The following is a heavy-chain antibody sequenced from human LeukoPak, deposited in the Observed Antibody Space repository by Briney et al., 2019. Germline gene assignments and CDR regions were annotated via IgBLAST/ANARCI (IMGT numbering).Heavy chain of an antibody. V-gene: IGHV4-59*01. D-gene: IGHD2-8*01. Sequence: SETLSLTCTVSGGSISSYYWSWIRQPPGKGLKWIGYIYYSGSTNYNPSLKSRVTISVDTSKNQFSLKLSSVTAADTAVYYCARSLGYCTNGVCFNFDYWGQGTLVTVSS. CDR3: ARSLGYCTNGVCFNFDY. CDR1: GGSISSYY. J-gene: IGHJ4*02. CDR2: IYYSGST.